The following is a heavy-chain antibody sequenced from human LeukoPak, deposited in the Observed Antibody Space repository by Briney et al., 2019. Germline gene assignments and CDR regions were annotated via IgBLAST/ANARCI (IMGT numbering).Heavy chain of an antibody. Sequence: NSSETLSLTCSVSGASIDSSYWTWIRQPPGKGLEWMGYIYHTGISNSSPSLKSRLTFSLDASKSQFSLRLSSVTASDTAVYYCARSVGIIATFGVVTPLDFWGRGTLVTVSS. V-gene: IGHV4-4*09. CDR1: GASIDSSY. J-gene: IGHJ4*02. CDR2: IYHTGIS. CDR3: ARSVGIIATFGVVTPLDF. D-gene: IGHD3-3*01.